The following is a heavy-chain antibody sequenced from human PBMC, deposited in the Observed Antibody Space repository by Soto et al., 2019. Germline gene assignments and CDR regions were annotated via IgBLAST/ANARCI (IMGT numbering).Heavy chain of an antibody. CDR2: IYWDDDK. D-gene: IGHD4-17*01. V-gene: IGHV2-5*02. CDR1: GFSLTTTGVG. J-gene: IGHJ4*02. Sequence: QITLKESGPTLVKPTQTLTLTCTFSGFSLTTTGVGVGWVRQPPGKALEWLALIYWDDDKRYSPSLKSRLTITKDTSRNPVVLTMTNVDPVDTATYSCTQKYSDFEMGYWGQGTLVTVSS. CDR3: TQKYSDFEMGY.